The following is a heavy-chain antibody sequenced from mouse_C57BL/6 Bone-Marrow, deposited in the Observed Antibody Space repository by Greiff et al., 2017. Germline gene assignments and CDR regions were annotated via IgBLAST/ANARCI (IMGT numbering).Heavy chain of an antibody. CDR1: GYTFTSYW. Sequence: EVQLQQSGTVLARPGASVKMSCKTSGYTFTSYWMHWVKQRPGQGLEWIGAIYPGNSDTSYNQKFKGKAKLTAVTSASTAYMELSRLTNEDSAVYYCTRRDIYYYGRSYDAMDYWGQGTAVTVSS. CDR2: IYPGNSDT. D-gene: IGHD1-1*01. V-gene: IGHV1-5*01. J-gene: IGHJ4*01. CDR3: TRRDIYYYGRSYDAMDY.